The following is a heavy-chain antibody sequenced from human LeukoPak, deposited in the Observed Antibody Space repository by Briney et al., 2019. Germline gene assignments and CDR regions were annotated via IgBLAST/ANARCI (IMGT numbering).Heavy chain of an antibody. CDR3: ASSPYYDFWSGIPGYFDY. CDR2: IIPIFGTA. Sequence: GSSVKVSCKASGGTFSSYAISWVRQAPGQGLEWMGGIIPIFGTANYAQKLQGRVPITADESTSTAYMELSSLRSEDTAVYYCASSPYYDFWSGIPGYFDYWGQGTLVTVSS. J-gene: IGHJ4*02. V-gene: IGHV1-69*01. CDR1: GGTFSSYA. D-gene: IGHD3-3*01.